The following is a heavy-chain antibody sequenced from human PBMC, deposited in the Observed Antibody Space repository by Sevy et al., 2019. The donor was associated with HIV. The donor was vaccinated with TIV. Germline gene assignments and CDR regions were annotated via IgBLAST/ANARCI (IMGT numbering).Heavy chain of an antibody. CDR3: ARDDGNYYFHY. D-gene: IGHD1-7*01. V-gene: IGHV3-7*01. CDR2: IKQDAGQK. Sequence: GGSLRLSCAASGFTFSKYWMGWVRQAPGQGLESVANIKQDAGQKYYVDSVKGRFTISRDNAKNSLYLQMNSLRAEDTAVYFCARDDGNYYFHYWGQGTLVTVSS. CDR1: GFTFSKYW. J-gene: IGHJ4*02.